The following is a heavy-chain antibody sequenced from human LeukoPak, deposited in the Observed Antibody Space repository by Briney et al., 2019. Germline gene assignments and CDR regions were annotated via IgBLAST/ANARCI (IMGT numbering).Heavy chain of an antibody. CDR1: GFTFNTYW. CDR2: ISIDGDTT. V-gene: IGHV3-74*01. Sequence: GGSLRLSCAASGFTFNTYWMHWVRQAPGKGLVWVSLISIDGDTTSYADSVRGRFTVSRDNAKNTLYLQMNGLRAEDTAVYYCARDHYGEDYWGQGTLVTVSS. CDR3: ARDHYGEDY. J-gene: IGHJ4*02. D-gene: IGHD4-17*01.